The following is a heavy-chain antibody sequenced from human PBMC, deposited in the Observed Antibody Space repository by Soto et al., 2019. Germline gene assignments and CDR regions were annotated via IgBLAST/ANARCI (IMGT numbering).Heavy chain of an antibody. CDR2: IYYSGST. CDR1: GGSISSYY. CDR3: ARGTTWPLWFDP. Sequence: SETLSLTCTVSGGSISSYYWSWIRQPPGKGLEWIGYIYYSGSTYYNPSLKSRVTMSEDTSKNQFSLKLSSVAATDTAVYYCARGTTWPLWFDPWGQGTLVTVSS. V-gene: IGHV4-59*04. J-gene: IGHJ5*02.